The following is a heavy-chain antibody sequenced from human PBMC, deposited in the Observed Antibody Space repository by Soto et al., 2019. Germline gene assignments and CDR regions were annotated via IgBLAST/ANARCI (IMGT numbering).Heavy chain of an antibody. CDR1: GFTFSSYW. CDR3: ARDVGQLWYGDYFDY. Sequence: GGSLRLSCAASGFTFSSYWMSWVRQAPGKGLEWVANIKQDGSEKYYVDSVKGRFTISRDNAKNSLYLQMNSLRAEDTAVYYFARDVGQLWYGDYFDYWGQGTLVTVSS. V-gene: IGHV3-7*01. CDR2: IKQDGSEK. J-gene: IGHJ4*02. D-gene: IGHD5-18*01.